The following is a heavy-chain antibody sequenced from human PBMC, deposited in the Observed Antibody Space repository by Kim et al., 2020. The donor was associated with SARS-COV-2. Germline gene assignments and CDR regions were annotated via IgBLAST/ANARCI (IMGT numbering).Heavy chain of an antibody. CDR2: IYSGGSST. Sequence: VGSLRLSCAASGFTFSSYAMSWVRQAPGKGLEWVSVIYSGGSSTYYADSVKGRFTISRDNSKNMLYLQMNSLRAEDTAVYYCAKDVVGATRAFDYWGQGTLVTVFS. D-gene: IGHD1-26*01. V-gene: IGHV3-23*03. CDR1: GFTFSSYA. CDR3: AKDVVGATRAFDY. J-gene: IGHJ4*02.